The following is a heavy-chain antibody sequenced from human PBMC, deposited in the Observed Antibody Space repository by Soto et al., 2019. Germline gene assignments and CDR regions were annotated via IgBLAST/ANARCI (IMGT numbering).Heavy chain of an antibody. V-gene: IGHV1-69*13. J-gene: IGHJ5*02. CDR1: GGTFSSYA. D-gene: IGHD3-16*01. CDR3: ARDRANRGYNWFDP. Sequence: GASVKVSCKASGGTFSSYAISWVRQAPGQGLEWMGGIIPIFGTADYAQKFQGRVTITADESTSTAYMELSSLRSEDTAVYYCARDRANRGYNWFDPWGQETLVTVSS. CDR2: IIPIFGTA.